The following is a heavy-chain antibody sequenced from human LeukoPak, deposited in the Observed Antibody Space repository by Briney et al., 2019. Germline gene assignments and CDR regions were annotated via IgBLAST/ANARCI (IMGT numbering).Heavy chain of an antibody. CDR3: ASLSNPSGLPDY. J-gene: IGHJ4*02. Sequence: APVKLSCKASGYTFTSYXXXXXXXXXXXXXXXXGWSSAYNGNTNYAQKLQGRVTMTTDTSTSTAYMELRSLRSDDTAVYYCASLSNPSGLPDYWGQGTLVTVSP. CDR1: GYTFTSYX. CDR2: SSAYNGNT. D-gene: IGHD5-12*01. V-gene: IGHV1-18*01.